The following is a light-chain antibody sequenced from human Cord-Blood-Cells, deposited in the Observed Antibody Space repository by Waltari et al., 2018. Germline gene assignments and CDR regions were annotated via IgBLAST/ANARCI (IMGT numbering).Light chain of an antibody. Sequence: EILFTQSPATLSLSPGERATLSCRGSQTVSSYLAWYQQKPGQAPRLLSYDASNRATGIPARFSGSGSGTDFTLTISSLEPEDFAVYYCQQRSNWITFGQGTRLEIK. CDR2: DAS. J-gene: IGKJ5*01. V-gene: IGKV3-11*01. CDR1: QTVSSY. CDR3: QQRSNWIT.